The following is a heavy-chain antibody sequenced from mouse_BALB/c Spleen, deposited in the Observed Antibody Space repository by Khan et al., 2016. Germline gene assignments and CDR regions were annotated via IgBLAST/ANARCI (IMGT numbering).Heavy chain of an antibody. D-gene: IGHD6-1*01. CDR2: IWAGGTT. CDR3: ARDGAFSTTGLDY. V-gene: IGHV2-9*02. J-gene: IGHJ4*01. CDR1: GFSLTSYG. Sequence: QVQLKASGPGLVAPSQSLSITCTVSGFSLTSYGVHWVRQPPGKGLEWLGVIWAGGTTNYNSALMSRLSISKDNSKSQVFLKMNSLQTDDTAIYYCARDGAFSTTGLDYWGQGTSVTVSS.